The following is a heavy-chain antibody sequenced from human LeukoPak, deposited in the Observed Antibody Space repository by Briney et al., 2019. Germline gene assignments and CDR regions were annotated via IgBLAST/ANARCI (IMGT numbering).Heavy chain of an antibody. CDR1: GFTFGNFW. CDR2: IKQDGSEK. V-gene: IGHV3-7*01. CDR3: ARGGFQYYDKVWRTYRFAGVFDY. Sequence: GGSLRLSCAVSGFTFGNFWMSWVRQAPGKGLQWVANIKQDGSEKYYVDSVKGRFSISRDNAKNSLYLQINSLRGEDTAMYYCARGGFQYYDKVWRTYRFAGVFDYWGQGILVTVSS. J-gene: IGHJ4*02. D-gene: IGHD3-16*02.